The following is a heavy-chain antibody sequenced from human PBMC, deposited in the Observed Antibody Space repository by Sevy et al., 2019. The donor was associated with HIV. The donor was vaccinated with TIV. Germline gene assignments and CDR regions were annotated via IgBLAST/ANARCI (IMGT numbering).Heavy chain of an antibody. V-gene: IGHV6-1*01. J-gene: IGHJ5*02. Sequence: QSQTLSLTCAISGDSVSSNSAAWNWIRQSPSRGLEWLGRTYYRSKWYNDYALSVKNRIIISPDTSKNQLSLQLNSVTPEDTAVYYCARAITIFGLTIMLDPWGLGTLVTVSS. CDR3: ARAITIFGLTIMLDP. CDR1: GDSVSSNSAA. D-gene: IGHD3-3*01. CDR2: TYYRSKWYN.